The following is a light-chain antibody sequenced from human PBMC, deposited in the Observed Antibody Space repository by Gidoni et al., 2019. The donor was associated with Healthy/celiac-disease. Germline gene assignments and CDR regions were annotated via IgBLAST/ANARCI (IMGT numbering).Light chain of an antibody. CDR2: GAS. CDR1: QSVLYNSNNKNY. V-gene: IGKV4-1*01. CDR3: QRCYWTPCT. J-gene: IGKJ1*01. Sequence: DIATTESADSPAVSLGERATIKCKPSQSVLYNSNNKNYLAWYQQKPGQPRKLLIDGASTRKSRVPGRFGSSESAADFTLTISSLQAEYVAVYCYQRCYWTPCTFGQGTKVEIK.